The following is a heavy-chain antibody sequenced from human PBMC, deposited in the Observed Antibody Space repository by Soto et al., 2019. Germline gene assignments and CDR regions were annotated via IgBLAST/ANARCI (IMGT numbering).Heavy chain of an antibody. D-gene: IGHD3-16*01. CDR3: AGGDHWRLVDY. V-gene: IGHV4-4*09. CDR2: IYTTGD. CDR1: GDSITTRY. Sequence: PSDTLSLTCTVSGDSITTRYLSWIRQPPGKGLEWIGYIYTTGDNYNPSLMSRASMSLDTSKNLFSLRLRSVTAADTAVYYCAGGDHWRLVDYWGRGNLVTVSS. J-gene: IGHJ4*02.